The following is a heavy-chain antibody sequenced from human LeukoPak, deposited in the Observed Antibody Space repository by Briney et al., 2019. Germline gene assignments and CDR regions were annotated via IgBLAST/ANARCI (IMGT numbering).Heavy chain of an antibody. CDR2: INPNTGAT. D-gene: IGHD1-14*01. J-gene: IGHJ3*02. Sequence: ASVKVSCKASGYTFTGYYMHWVRQAPGQGLEWMGWINPNTGATKYAQEFQGRVTMTRDTSITTAYMALSRLKSDDTAIYYCARVSSRNIAPMNIWGQGTMVTVSS. V-gene: IGHV1-2*02. CDR3: ARVSSRNIAPMNI. CDR1: GYTFTGYY.